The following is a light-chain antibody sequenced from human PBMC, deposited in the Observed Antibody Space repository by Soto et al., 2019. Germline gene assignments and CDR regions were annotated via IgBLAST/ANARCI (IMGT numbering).Light chain of an antibody. CDR1: ALPKQY. Sequence: SYELTQPPSVSVSPGQTARITCSGDALPKQYAYWYQQKPGQAPVLVIYKDSERPSGIPERFSGSSSGTTVTLTISGVQAEDEADYYCQSADSSGTYPVFGGGTKVTDL. V-gene: IGLV3-25*02. CDR3: QSADSSGTYPV. CDR2: KDS. J-gene: IGLJ3*02.